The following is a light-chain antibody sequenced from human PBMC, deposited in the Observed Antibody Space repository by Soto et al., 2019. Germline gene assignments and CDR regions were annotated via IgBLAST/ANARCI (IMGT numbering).Light chain of an antibody. CDR1: SGSIASNY. J-gene: IGLJ3*02. Sequence: NFMLTQPHSVSESPGKTVTISCTGSSGSIASNYVQWYQQRPGSAPTTVIYEDNRRPSGVPDRFSGSIDNSSNPASLTISGLKTEDEADYYCQSYDSNNWVFGGGTKLTVL. CDR2: EDN. CDR3: QSYDSNNWV. V-gene: IGLV6-57*02.